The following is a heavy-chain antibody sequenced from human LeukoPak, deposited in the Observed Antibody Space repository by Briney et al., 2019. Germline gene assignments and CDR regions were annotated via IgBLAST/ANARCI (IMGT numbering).Heavy chain of an antibody. CDR2: ISSSSSYI. CDR3: ARGWHYYMDV. V-gene: IGHV3-21*04. J-gene: IGHJ6*03. D-gene: IGHD2-15*01. Sequence: TGGSLRLSCAASGFTFSSYSMNWVRQAPGKGLEWVSSISSSSSYIYYADSVKGRFTISRDNAKNSLYLQMNSLRAEDTALYYCARGWHYYMDVWGKGTTVTVSS. CDR1: GFTFSSYS.